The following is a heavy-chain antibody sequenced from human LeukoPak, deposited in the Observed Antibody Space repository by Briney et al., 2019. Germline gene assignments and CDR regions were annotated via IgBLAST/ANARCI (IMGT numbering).Heavy chain of an antibody. J-gene: IGHJ6*02. CDR3: ASPRGDYEAFGMDV. CDR1: VGTFSSYA. CDR2: IIPIFGTA. D-gene: IGHD4-17*01. Sequence: ASVKVSCKASVGTFSSYAISWVRQAPGQGLEWMGGIIPIFGTANYAQKFQGRVTITADESTSTAYMELSSLRSEDTAVYYCASPRGDYEAFGMDVWGQGTTVTVSS. V-gene: IGHV1-69*13.